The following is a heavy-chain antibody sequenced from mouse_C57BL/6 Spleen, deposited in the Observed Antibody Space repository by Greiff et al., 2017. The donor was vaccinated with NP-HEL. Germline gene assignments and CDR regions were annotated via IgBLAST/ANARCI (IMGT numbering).Heavy chain of an antibody. J-gene: IGHJ3*01. CDR2: ISYDGSN. D-gene: IGHD2-4*01. CDR3: ARDAYDYDFAY. CDR1: GYSITSGYY. Sequence: EVKLMESGPGLVKPSQSLSLTCSVTGYSITSGYYWNWIRQFPGNKLEWMGYISYDGSNNYNPSLKNRISITRDTSKNQFFLKLNSVTTEDTATYYCARDAYDYDFAYWGQGTLVTVSA. V-gene: IGHV3-6*01.